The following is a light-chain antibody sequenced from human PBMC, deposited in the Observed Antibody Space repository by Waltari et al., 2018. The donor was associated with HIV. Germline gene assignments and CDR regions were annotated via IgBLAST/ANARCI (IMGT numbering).Light chain of an antibody. V-gene: IGLV2-8*01. CDR2: EVN. J-gene: IGLJ2*01. CDR3: TSYAGINPVA. Sequence: QSALTQPPSASASPGQSVTIPCTGTSSDVGRYDYVSWYQHHPGKAPKLLIYEVNKRPAGVPDRFSGSKSGNTASLTVSGLQAEDEAEYSCTSYAGINPVAFGGGTKLTVL. CDR1: SSDVGRYDY.